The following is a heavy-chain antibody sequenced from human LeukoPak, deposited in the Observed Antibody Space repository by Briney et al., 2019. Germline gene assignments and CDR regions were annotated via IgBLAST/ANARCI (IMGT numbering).Heavy chain of an antibody. CDR1: GGSISSSNW. V-gene: IGHV4-4*02. J-gene: IGHJ4*02. D-gene: IGHD3-10*01. CDR3: ARKDYGSGSFSRSFDY. Sequence: PSGTLSLTCAVSGGSISSSNWWSWVRQPPGKGLEWIGEIYHSGSTDYNPSLKSRVTISVDKSKNQFSLNLSSVTAADTAVYYCARKDYGSGSFSRSFDYWGQGTLVTVSS. CDR2: IYHSGST.